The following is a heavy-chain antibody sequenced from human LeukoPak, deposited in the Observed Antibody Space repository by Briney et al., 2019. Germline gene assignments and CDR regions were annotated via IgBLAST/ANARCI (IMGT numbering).Heavy chain of an antibody. CDR3: ARDLGETTSLGMVRGAAVYYYYYMDV. J-gene: IGHJ6*03. CDR1: GGYIGSYY. V-gene: IGHV4-4*07. CDR2: IYTRGST. D-gene: IGHD3-10*01. Sequence: SETLSLTCTVSGGYIGSYYWSWIRQPAGKGLEWIGRIYTRGSTNYNPSLKSRVTMSVDTSKNQFSLKLSSVTAADTAVYYCARDLGETTSLGMVRGAAVYYYYYMDVWGKGTTVTISS.